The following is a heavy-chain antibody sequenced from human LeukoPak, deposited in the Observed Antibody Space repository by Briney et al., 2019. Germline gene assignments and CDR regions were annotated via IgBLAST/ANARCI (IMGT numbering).Heavy chain of an antibody. CDR2: ISGSGGST. Sequence: GGSLRLPCAASGFTFSTYGMSWVRQAPGRGVVRVSTISGSGGSTYYADSVKGRFTISRDNSKNTLYLQMNSLRAEDTAVYYCAKAVAGTPNDAFDIWGQGIMVTVSS. V-gene: IGHV3-23*01. D-gene: IGHD6-19*01. CDR3: AKAVAGTPNDAFDI. J-gene: IGHJ3*02. CDR1: GFTFSTYG.